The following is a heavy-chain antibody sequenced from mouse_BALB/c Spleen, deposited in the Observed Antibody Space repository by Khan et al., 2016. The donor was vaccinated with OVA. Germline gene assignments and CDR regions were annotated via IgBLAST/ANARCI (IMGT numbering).Heavy chain of an antibody. CDR2: IWGGGGT. Sequence: VQLQQPGPGLVAPSQSLSITCTVSGFSLSRYNIHWVRQPPGKGLEWLGMIWGGGGTDYNSTLKSRLSISKDNSKSQVFLKMNSLQTDDSAMYXCARAYYRYDGYYAMDYWGQGTSVTVSS. CDR1: GFSLSRYN. CDR3: ARAYYRYDGYYAMDY. D-gene: IGHD2-14*01. V-gene: IGHV2-6-4*01. J-gene: IGHJ4*01.